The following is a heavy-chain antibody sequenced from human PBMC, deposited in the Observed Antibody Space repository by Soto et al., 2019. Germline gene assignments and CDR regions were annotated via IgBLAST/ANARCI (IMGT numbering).Heavy chain of an antibody. CDR2: IIPILGIA. V-gene: IGHV1-69*02. CDR3: ARGARIAARPVAFDI. Sequence: QVQLVQSGAEVKKPGSSVKVSCKASGGTFSSYTISWVRQAPGQGLEWMGRIIPILGIANYAQKFQGRVTITADKSTITAYMELSSLRSEDTAVYYCARGARIAARPVAFDIWGQGTMVTVSS. J-gene: IGHJ3*02. D-gene: IGHD6-6*01. CDR1: GGTFSSYT.